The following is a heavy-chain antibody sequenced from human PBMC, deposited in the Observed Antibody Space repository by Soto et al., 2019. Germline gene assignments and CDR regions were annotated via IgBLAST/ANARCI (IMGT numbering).Heavy chain of an antibody. CDR1: GYTFSNSG. CDR3: ARRIVATETFDY. V-gene: IGHV1-18*01. Sequence: SVKVCCKASGYTFSNSGFSCVRQAPGQGLEWVGWIRVNNGDTHYAQKLQGRVTMTTDTSTSTAFMELRSLRADDTAVYFCARRIVATETFDYWGQGTLVTVSS. J-gene: IGHJ4*02. D-gene: IGHD5-12*01. CDR2: IRVNNGDT.